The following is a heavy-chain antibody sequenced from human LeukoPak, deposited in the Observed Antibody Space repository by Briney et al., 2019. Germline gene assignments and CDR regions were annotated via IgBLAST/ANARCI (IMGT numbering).Heavy chain of an antibody. CDR1: GFTFSSYW. Sequence: GGSLRLSCVASGFTFSSYWMHWVRQDPRKGLVWVSRISGDGRNINYADSVRGRYTISRDNAKNTLYLQMNTLRVEDTAVYYCTRDLMDYDVSTGLHHYYMDVWGQGTTVTVSS. J-gene: IGHJ6*02. CDR2: ISGDGRNI. D-gene: IGHD3-9*01. CDR3: TRDLMDYDVSTGLHHYYMDV. V-gene: IGHV3-74*01.